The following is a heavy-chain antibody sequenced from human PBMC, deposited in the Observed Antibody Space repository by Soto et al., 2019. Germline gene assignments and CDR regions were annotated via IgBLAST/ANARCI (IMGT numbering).Heavy chain of an antibody. Sequence: GESLKISCKGSGYSFTSYWIGWVRQMPGKGLEWMGIIYPGDSDTRYSPSFQGQVTISADKSISTAYLQWSSLKASDTAVYYCAREGCSGGSCYPRVGGFDYWGQGTLVTVS. CDR2: IYPGDSDT. D-gene: IGHD2-15*01. CDR3: AREGCSGGSCYPRVGGFDY. J-gene: IGHJ4*02. V-gene: IGHV5-51*01. CDR1: GYSFTSYW.